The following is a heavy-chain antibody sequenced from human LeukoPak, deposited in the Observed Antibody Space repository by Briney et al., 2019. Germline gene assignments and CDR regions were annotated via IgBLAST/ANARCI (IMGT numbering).Heavy chain of an antibody. V-gene: IGHV3-48*01. D-gene: IGHD3-9*01. CDR2: ISTSGRTI. Sequence: GGSLRLSCSASGFTFSNYNMNWVRQAPGTGLEWISDISTSGRTIYYANSVKGRFTISRDNAKNSLYLQMNSLRAEDTAMYYCARSDSDILTGYYLYYWGQGDQVTVSS. CDR3: ARSDSDILTGYYLYY. CDR1: GFTFSNYN. J-gene: IGHJ4*02.